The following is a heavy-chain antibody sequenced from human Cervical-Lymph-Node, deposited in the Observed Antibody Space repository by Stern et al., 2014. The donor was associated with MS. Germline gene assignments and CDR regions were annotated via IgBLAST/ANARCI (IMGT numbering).Heavy chain of an antibody. CDR3: ARAGVAARRTFDY. Sequence: VQLQESGPGLVRPSETLSLTCTVSGGSISGYYWSWIRQPPGKGLEWIGYIYFIGSSDYNPSLQSRVTISVDTSKNQFSLKLTSVTAADTALYYCARAGVAARRTFDYWGHGTLVTVSS. CDR2: IYFIGSS. D-gene: IGHD6-6*01. J-gene: IGHJ4*01. V-gene: IGHV4-59*01. CDR1: GGSISGYY.